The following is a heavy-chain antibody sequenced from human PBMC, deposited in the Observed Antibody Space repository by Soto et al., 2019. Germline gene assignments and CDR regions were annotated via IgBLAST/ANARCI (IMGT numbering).Heavy chain of an antibody. Sequence: ASVKVSCKASGYTFTSYGISWVRQAPGQGLEWMGWISAYNGNTNYAQKLQGRVTMTTDTSTSTAYMELRSLRSDDTAVYYCARVDIVVVVAATGNLFDPWGQGTLVIVSS. CDR1: GYTFTSYG. CDR3: ARVDIVVVVAATGNLFDP. D-gene: IGHD2-15*01. V-gene: IGHV1-18*01. J-gene: IGHJ5*02. CDR2: ISAYNGNT.